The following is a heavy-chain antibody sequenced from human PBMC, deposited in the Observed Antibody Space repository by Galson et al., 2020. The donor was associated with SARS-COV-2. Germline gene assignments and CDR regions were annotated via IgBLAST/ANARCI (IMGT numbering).Heavy chain of an antibody. CDR2: FYKSGNT. J-gene: IGHJ4*02. D-gene: IGHD3-3*01. CDR1: GYSISSGYY. V-gene: IGHV4-38-2*01. CDR3: ARVGATIFGPAIDF. Sequence: SETLSPTCAVSGYSISSGYYWGWIRQPPGMGLEWIGRFYKSGNTYYNPSVNSRVTISVDMSKNEFSLNLRSVTASDTAVYYCARVGATIFGPAIDFWGPGSLVTVSS.